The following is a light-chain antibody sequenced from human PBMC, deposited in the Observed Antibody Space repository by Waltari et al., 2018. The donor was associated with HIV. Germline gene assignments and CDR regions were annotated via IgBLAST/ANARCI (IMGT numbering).Light chain of an antibody. V-gene: IGKV2D-29*02. CDR1: QSLKHTDGKTY. J-gene: IGKJ2*01. CDR3: MQSLHLLYT. Sequence: DIVMTQTQPSLSVTPGQPASFSCNSSQSLKHTDGKTYLYWYLQRPGQSPQVLIYEVSKRYAGVPDRFSGSGSGTHFTLKIARVEAEDVGSYYCMQSLHLLYTFGQGTKLEIK. CDR2: EVS.